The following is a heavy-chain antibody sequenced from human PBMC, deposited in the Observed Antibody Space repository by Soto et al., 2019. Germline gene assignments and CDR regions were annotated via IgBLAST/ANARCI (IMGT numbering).Heavy chain of an antibody. CDR3: ARVISFRTYYDSSGYFPDI. CDR1: GGSIGSGGYY. Sequence: SETLSLTCTVSGGSIGSGGYYWSWIRQHPGKGLEWIGYIYYSGSTYYNPSLKSRVTISVDTSKNQFSLKLSSVTAADTAVYYCARVISFRTYYDSSGYFPDIWGQGTMLTVS. D-gene: IGHD3-22*01. J-gene: IGHJ3*02. V-gene: IGHV4-31*03. CDR2: IYYSGST.